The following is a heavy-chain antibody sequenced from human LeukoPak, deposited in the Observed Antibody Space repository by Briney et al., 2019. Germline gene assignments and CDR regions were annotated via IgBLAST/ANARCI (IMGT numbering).Heavy chain of an antibody. D-gene: IGHD3-10*01. CDR3: AVMAGSGNYGALLDY. CDR1: GFSVSSNY. CDR2: INSDGST. Sequence: PGGSLRLSCAASGFSVSSNYMSWVRQAPGKGLEWVSVINSDGSTYYADSVEGRSTISRDNSKNTVFLQMNTLRAEDTAVYYCAVMAGSGNYGALLDYWGQGALVTVSS. J-gene: IGHJ4*02. V-gene: IGHV3-53*01.